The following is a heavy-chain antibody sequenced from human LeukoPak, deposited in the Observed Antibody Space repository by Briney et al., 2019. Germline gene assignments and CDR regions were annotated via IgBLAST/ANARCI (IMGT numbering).Heavy chain of an antibody. Sequence: GGSLRLSCSASGFTFSSYAMHWVRQAPGKGLEYVSAISSNGGSTYYADSVKGRSTISRDNSKNTLYLQMSSLRAEDTAVYYCVKDLGYSGYAFDYWGQGTLVTVSS. CDR1: GFTFSSYA. CDR3: VKDLGYSGYAFDY. V-gene: IGHV3-64D*06. CDR2: ISSNGGST. D-gene: IGHD5-12*01. J-gene: IGHJ4*02.